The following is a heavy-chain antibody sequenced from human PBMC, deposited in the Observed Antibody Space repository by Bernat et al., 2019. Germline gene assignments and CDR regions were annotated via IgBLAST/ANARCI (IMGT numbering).Heavy chain of an antibody. CDR1: GFTVSSNY. D-gene: IGHD3-3*01. CDR2: VYSDGST. CDR3: ARQDDFWSGFVV. Sequence: EVQLVESGGGLVQPGGSLRLSCAASGFTVSSNYMSWVRQAPGKGLEWVSIVYSDGSTYYADSVKGRFTSSRDNSKNTVFLQMSSLRVDDRAVYYCARQDDFWSGFVVWGQGTLVTVSS. J-gene: IGHJ5*02. V-gene: IGHV3-66*04.